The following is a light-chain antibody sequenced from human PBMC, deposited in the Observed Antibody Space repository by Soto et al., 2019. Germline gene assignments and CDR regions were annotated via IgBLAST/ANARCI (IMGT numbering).Light chain of an antibody. CDR3: QQYNNWPQT. V-gene: IGKV3-15*01. J-gene: IGKJ1*01. Sequence: EILMTQSLATLSVSPGETATLSCRASQSVSSNLAWYQQKPGQAPRLLICGASTRATGIPARFSGSGSGTEFTLTISSLQSEDFAVYYCQQYNNWPQTFGQGTKVDIK. CDR2: GAS. CDR1: QSVSSN.